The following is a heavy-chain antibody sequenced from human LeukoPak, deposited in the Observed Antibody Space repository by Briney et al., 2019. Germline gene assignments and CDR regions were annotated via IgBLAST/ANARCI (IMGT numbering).Heavy chain of an antibody. Sequence: KSGGSLRLSCAASGFTCSNAWMNWVRQAPGKGLEWVGRIKSTTDGGTTDSAAPVKGRFTISRDDSKNTLYLQMDSLKTEDTAVYYCSTGGRRESDSSGFYLFYYGLDVWGQGTTVTVSS. V-gene: IGHV3-15*01. D-gene: IGHD3-22*01. J-gene: IGHJ6*02. CDR1: GFTCSNAW. CDR3: STGGRRESDSSGFYLFYYGLDV. CDR2: IKSTTDGGTT.